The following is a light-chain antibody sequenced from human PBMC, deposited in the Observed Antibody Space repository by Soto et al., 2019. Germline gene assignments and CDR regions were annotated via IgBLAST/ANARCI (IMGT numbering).Light chain of an antibody. CDR2: DAS. Sequence: AIQLTKSPSSLSPSVGARVTITCRASQAIISALAWYQQKPGKAPKLMIYDASSVESGVPSRFIGSGSGTEFTLTISSLQPEDFATYYCQQCNSYPITGGQGTRLEIQ. V-gene: IGKV1-13*02. CDR3: QQCNSYPIT. CDR1: QAIISA. J-gene: IGKJ5*01.